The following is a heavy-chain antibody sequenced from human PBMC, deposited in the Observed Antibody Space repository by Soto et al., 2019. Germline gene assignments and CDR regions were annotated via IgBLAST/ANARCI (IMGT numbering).Heavy chain of an antibody. V-gene: IGHV3-48*01. CDR3: ARDAYSSPGAFDI. J-gene: IGHJ3*02. D-gene: IGHD6-13*01. Sequence: PGGSLRLSCAASGFTFSSYSMNWVRQAPGKGLEWVSYISSSSSTIYYADSVKGRFTISRDNAKNSLYLQMNSLRAEDTAVYYCARDAYSSPGAFDIWGQGTMVTV. CDR1: GFTFSSYS. CDR2: ISSSSSTI.